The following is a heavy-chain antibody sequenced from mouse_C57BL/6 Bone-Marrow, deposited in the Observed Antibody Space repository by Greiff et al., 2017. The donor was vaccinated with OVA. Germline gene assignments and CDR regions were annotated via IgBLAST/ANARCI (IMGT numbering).Heavy chain of an antibody. D-gene: IGHD1-1*01. V-gene: IGHV1-66*01. CDR2: IYPGSGNT. Sequence: QVQLQQSGPELVKPGASVKISCKASGYSFTSYYIHWVKQRPGQGLEWIGWIYPGSGNTKYNEKFKGKATLTADTSSSTAYMQLSSLTSEDSAVYYCARNYYSYYFDYWGQGTTLTVSS. CDR3: ARNYYSYYFDY. J-gene: IGHJ2*01. CDR1: GYSFTSYY.